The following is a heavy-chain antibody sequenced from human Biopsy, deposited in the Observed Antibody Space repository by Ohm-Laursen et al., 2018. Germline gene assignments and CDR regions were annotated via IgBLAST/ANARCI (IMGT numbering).Heavy chain of an antibody. D-gene: IGHD4-23*01. V-gene: IGHV3-11*01. J-gene: IGHJ6*02. CDR2: ISGGGTI. Sequence: GSLRLSCAASGFSFSDYHMRWIRQAPGRGLEWVSYISGGGTIYYGDSMKGQVTISRDNAKNSLYLQMHSLRAEDTAVYYCAIDTRWSPYSMDVWGQGTTVTVSS. CDR3: AIDTRWSPYSMDV. CDR1: GFSFSDYH.